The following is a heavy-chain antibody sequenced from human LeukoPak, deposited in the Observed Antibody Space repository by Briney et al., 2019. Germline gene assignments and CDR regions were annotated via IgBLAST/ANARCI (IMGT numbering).Heavy chain of an antibody. V-gene: IGHV1-46*01. D-gene: IGHD2-2*02. CDR3: AREYIVVVPAAIRARSSFDY. Sequence: GASVNVSCKASGYTFTSYYMHWVRQAPGQGLEWMGIINPSGGSTSYAQKFQGRVTMTRDTSTSTVYMELSSLRSEDTAVYYCAREYIVVVPAAIRARSSFDYWGEGTLVTVSS. CDR2: INPSGGST. J-gene: IGHJ4*02. CDR1: GYTFTSYY.